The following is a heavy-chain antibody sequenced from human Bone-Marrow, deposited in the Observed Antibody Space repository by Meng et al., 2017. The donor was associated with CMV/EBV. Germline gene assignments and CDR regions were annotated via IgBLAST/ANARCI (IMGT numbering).Heavy chain of an antibody. CDR3: AKDSHGAYYSGSGSYYED. D-gene: IGHD3-10*01. CDR2: ISWNSGSV. J-gene: IGHJ4*02. CDR1: GFSFDDYA. Sequence: SLKISCAGSGFSFDDYAMHWVRQAPGKGLEWVAGISWNSGSVGYADSVKGRFTISRDNAKNSLYLQMNSLRPEDTALYFCAKDSHGAYYSGSGSYYEDWGQGTRVTVSS. V-gene: IGHV3-9*01.